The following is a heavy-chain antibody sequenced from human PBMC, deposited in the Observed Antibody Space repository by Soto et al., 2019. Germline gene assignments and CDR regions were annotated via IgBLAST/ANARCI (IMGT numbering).Heavy chain of an antibody. V-gene: IGHV1-3*01. CDR3: ARFSRVRGDPPYDAFDI. J-gene: IGHJ3*02. D-gene: IGHD3-10*01. CDR2: INAGNGNT. CDR1: GYTFTSYA. Sequence: GASVKVSCKASGYTFTSYAIQWVRQAPGQRLEWMGWINAGNGNTKYSQKFQGRVTITRDTSASTAYMELSSLRSEDTAVYYCARFSRVRGDPPYDAFDIWGQGTMVTVSS.